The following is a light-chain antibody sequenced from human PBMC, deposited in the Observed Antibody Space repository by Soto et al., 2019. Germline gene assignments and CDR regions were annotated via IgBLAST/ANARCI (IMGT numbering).Light chain of an antibody. Sequence: IVMTQSPATLSVSPGERATLSCKASHSVSSNVAWYQQKPGQAPRLLIYGASTRATGIPARFSGSGSGTDFTLTISSLEPEDFAVYYCQQYGSSLFTFGPGTKVDIK. CDR2: GAS. CDR3: QQYGSSLFT. CDR1: HSVSSN. V-gene: IGKV3-15*01. J-gene: IGKJ3*01.